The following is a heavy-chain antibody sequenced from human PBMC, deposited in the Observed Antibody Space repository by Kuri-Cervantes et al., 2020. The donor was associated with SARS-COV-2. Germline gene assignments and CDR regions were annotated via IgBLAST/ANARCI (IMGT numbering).Heavy chain of an antibody. Sequence: GESLKISCEVSGFLFSASAIHWVRQASGKGLEWVGRVRGKANNYATAYAASVKGRFTISRDDSKNMAYLQMNSLKTEDTAVYYCATGEGYAPRSPPTDWGQGTLVTVSS. CDR1: GFLFSASA. V-gene: IGHV3-73*01. J-gene: IGHJ4*02. CDR3: ATGEGYAPRSPPTD. D-gene: IGHD3-16*01. CDR2: VRGKANNYAT.